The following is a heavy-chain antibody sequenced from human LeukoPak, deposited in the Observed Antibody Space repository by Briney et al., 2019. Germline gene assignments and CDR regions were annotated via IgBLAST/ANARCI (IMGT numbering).Heavy chain of an antibody. Sequence: GGSLRLSCAASGFTFSSYGMSWVRQAPGKGLDWVSAISGSGGRTNYADSVAGRFTISRDNSKNTLYLQMNSLRAEDTAVYYCAKDFGGQYYDFWSGSKREYYFDYWGQGTLVTVSS. CDR2: ISGSGGRT. CDR3: AKDFGGQYYDFWSGSKREYYFDY. D-gene: IGHD3-3*01. CDR1: GFTFSSYG. V-gene: IGHV3-23*01. J-gene: IGHJ4*02.